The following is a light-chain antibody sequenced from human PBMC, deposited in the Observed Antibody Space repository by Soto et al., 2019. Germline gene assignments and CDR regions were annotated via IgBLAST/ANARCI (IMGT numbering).Light chain of an antibody. V-gene: IGKV1-5*01. CDR3: QQDAEYST. Sequence: DIHLTQSPSSLSASVGDRVTMTCRASGRVGSSLAWYQQKAGEAPKLLFHGAATATPDVPRRCSATGSGKDFPLVIDSLHDGDFGNFYCQQDAEYSTFGRGTRLEI. CDR1: GRVGSS. CDR2: GAA. J-gene: IGKJ2*01.